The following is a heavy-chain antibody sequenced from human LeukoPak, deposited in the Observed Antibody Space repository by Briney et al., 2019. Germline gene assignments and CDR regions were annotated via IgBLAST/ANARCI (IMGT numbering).Heavy chain of an antibody. J-gene: IGHJ6*02. CDR2: IYYSGST. V-gene: IGHV4-59*01. CDR1: GGSFSGYY. CDR3: ARGPSVREYYYGMDV. Sequence: TSETLSLTCAVYGGSFSGYYWSWIRQPPGKGLEWIGYIYYSGSTNYNPSLKSRVTISVDTSKNQFSLKLSSVTAADTAVYYCARGPSVREYYYGMDVWGQGTTVTVSS. D-gene: IGHD5/OR15-5a*01.